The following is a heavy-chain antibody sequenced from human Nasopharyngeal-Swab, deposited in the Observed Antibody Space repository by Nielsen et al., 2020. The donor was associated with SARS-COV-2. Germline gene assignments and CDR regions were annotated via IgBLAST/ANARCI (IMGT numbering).Heavy chain of an antibody. CDR3: ASYGSGRKRDY. CDR2: ISSSSSYI. V-gene: IGHV3-21*01. J-gene: IGHJ4*02. CDR1: GFTFSSYS. D-gene: IGHD3-10*01. Sequence: GESLKISCAASGFTFSSYSMNWVRQAPGKGLEWVSSISSSSSYIYYADSVKGRFTISRDNAKNSLYLQMNSLRAEDTAVYYCASYGSGRKRDYGGQGTLVTVSS.